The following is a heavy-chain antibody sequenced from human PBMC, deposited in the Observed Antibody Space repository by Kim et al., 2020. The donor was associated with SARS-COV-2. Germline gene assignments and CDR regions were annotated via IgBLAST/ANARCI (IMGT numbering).Heavy chain of an antibody. CDR1: GFTVSSNY. V-gene: IGHV3-53*04. D-gene: IGHD2-15*01. CDR3: ARPIPDCSGGSCYSAWGMDV. CDR2: IYSGGST. Sequence: GGSLRLSCAASGFTVSSNYMSWVRQAPGKGLEWVSVIYSGGSTYYADSVKGRFTISRHNSKNTLYLQMNSLRAEDTAVYYCARPIPDCSGGSCYSAWGMDVWGQGTTVTVSS. J-gene: IGHJ6*02.